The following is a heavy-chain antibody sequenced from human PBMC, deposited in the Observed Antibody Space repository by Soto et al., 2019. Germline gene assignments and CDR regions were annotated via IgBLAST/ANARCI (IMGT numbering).Heavy chain of an antibody. CDR2: INAGNGNT. Sequence: ASVKVSCKASGYTFTSYAMHWVRQAPGQRLEWMGWINAGNGNTKYSQKFQGRATITRDTSASTAYMELSSLRSEDTAVYYCARGTTVEIGNYWGQGTLVTVSS. V-gene: IGHV1-3*01. D-gene: IGHD4-17*01. CDR3: ARGTTVEIGNY. CDR1: GYTFTSYA. J-gene: IGHJ4*02.